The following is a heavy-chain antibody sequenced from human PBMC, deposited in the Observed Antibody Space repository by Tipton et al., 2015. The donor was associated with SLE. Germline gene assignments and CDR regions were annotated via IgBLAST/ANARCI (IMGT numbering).Heavy chain of an antibody. CDR1: GCSFSSYW. V-gene: IGHV3-7*01. D-gene: IGHD3-3*01. Sequence: SLRLSCAASGCSFSSYWMSWVRQAPGKGLEGVANIKQVGSEKYYVDSVKGRFTISRDNAKNSLYLQMKSLRAEDTDVYYCARTFYYDFWSGYHDAFDIWGQGTMVTVSS. J-gene: IGHJ3*02. CDR2: IKQVGSEK. CDR3: ARTFYYDFWSGYHDAFDI.